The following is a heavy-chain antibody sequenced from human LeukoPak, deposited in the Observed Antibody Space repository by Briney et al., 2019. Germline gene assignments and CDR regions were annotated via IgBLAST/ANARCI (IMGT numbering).Heavy chain of an antibody. CDR3: ARDKYYDYVWGSYRPDY. J-gene: IGHJ4*02. D-gene: IGHD3-16*02. Sequence: GASVKVSCKASGYTFTGYYMHWVRQAPGQGLGWMGRINPNSGGTNYAQKFQGRVTMTRDTSISTAYMELSRLRYDDTAVYYCARDKYYDYVWGSYRPDYWGQGTLVTVSS. V-gene: IGHV1-2*06. CDR2: INPNSGGT. CDR1: GYTFTGYY.